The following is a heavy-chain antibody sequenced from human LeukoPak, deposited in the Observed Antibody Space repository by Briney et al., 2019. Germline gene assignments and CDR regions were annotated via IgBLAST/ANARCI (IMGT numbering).Heavy chain of an antibody. CDR1: GGSISSYY. Sequence: SETLSLTCTVSGGSISSYYWSWIRQPAGKGLEWIGRIYTSGSTNYNPSLKSRVTMSVDTSKNQFSLKLNSVTATDTAVYYCARSGTSRYYFYGMDVWGQGTTVTVSS. CDR3: ARSGTSRYYFYGMDV. CDR2: IYTSGST. D-gene: IGHD1/OR15-1a*01. V-gene: IGHV4-4*07. J-gene: IGHJ6*02.